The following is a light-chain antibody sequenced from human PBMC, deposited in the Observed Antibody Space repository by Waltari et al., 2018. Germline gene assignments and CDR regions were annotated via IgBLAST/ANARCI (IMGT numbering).Light chain of an antibody. V-gene: IGLV2-23*02. Sequence: QAALTQPASVSGSPGQSITISCTGNSSDVGGYNYVSWYQQHPGKAPKLMIYDVSKRPSGVSKRFSCSKSGNTASLTVSGIQADDEAVYYCCSYAGSSTSVFGGGTKLTVL. CDR1: SSDVGGYNY. CDR2: DVS. J-gene: IGLJ2*01. CDR3: CSYAGSSTSV.